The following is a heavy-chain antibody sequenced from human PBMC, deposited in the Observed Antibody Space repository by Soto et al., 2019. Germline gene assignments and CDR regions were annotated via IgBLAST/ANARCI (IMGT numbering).Heavy chain of an antibody. CDR2: IKSKTDGGTT. D-gene: IGHD2-2*01. V-gene: IGHV3-15*01. CDR3: AKDSAIGLYFDY. CDR1: GFTFSNAW. Sequence: PGVPRGLSCAASGFTFSNAWMSWVSHAPGKGLEWVGRIKSKTDGGTTDYAAPVKGRFTISRDDSKNTLYLQMNSLRAEDTAVYYCAKDSAIGLYFDYWGQGTLVTVSS. J-gene: IGHJ4*02.